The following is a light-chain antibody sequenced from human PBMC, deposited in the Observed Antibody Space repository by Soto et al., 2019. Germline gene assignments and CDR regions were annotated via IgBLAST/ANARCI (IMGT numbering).Light chain of an antibody. CDR3: QQYDNSPIT. CDR1: QSFSSSY. V-gene: IGKV3-20*01. CDR2: GTS. Sequence: EIVLTQSPGTLSLSPGARAPLSCRASQSFSSSYLAWYQQNPGQAPRLLIYGTSTRATGIPDRFSGTGSETDFTLTISRLEPEDFAVYYCQQYDNSPITFGQGTRLEIK. J-gene: IGKJ5*01.